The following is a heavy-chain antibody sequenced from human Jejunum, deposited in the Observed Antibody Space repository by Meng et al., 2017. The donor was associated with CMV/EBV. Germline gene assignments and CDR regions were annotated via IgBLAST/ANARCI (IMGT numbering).Heavy chain of an antibody. D-gene: IGHD3-22*01. CDR2: IKNDGSEK. Sequence: CSNYWMNWVRQAPGKGLEWVAKIKNDGSEKYYVNSVEGRFTISRDNAKNSLYLQMNSLRAEDTAVYYCARDVYYVSSGFFGREDYWGQGTLVTVSS. CDR1: CSNYW. V-gene: IGHV3-7*01. CDR3: ARDVYYVSSGFFGREDY. J-gene: IGHJ4*02.